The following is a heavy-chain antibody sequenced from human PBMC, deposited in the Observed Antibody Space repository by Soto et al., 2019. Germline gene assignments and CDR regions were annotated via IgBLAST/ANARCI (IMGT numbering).Heavy chain of an antibody. D-gene: IGHD3-10*01. V-gene: IGHV4-31*03. J-gene: IGHJ4*02. CDR1: GGSISSGGYY. CDR3: ARADYVFYGSGSYYNPAHLDY. CDR2: IYYSGST. Sequence: ASETLSLTCTVSGGSISSGGYYWSWIRQHPGKGLEWIGYIYYSGSTYYNPSLKSRVTISIDTSKNQFSLKLSSVTAADTAVYYCARADYVFYGSGSYYNPAHLDYWGQGTLVTVSS.